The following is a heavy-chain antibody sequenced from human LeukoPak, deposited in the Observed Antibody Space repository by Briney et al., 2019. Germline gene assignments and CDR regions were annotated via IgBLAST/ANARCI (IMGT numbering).Heavy chain of an antibody. Sequence: GGSLRLSCPASGFTYRSYARSWVRQAPGKGLGWVASISGSGSSTYYAACVKGRFTISRDNSKNSLYLQMNSLRAEDTAVYSCAIWRDGYSTYNVDYWAQGTLVTVSS. CDR1: GFTYRSYA. J-gene: IGHJ4*02. CDR3: AIWRDGYSTYNVDY. V-gene: IGHV3-23*01. CDR2: ISGSGSST. D-gene: IGHD5-24*01.